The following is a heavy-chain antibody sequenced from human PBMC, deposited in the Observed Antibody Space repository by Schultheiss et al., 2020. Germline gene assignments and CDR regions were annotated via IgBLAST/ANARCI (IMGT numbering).Heavy chain of an antibody. D-gene: IGHD3-16*01. J-gene: IGHJ4*02. CDR2: ISGSGGST. Sequence: GGSLRLSCAASGFTFSSYAMIWVRQAPGKGLEWVSAISGSGGSTYNADSRFTISRDHSKNTVYLQMNSLRAEDTAIYYCAKVQTDMISFGGVHDYWGQGTLVTVSS. V-gene: IGHV3-23*01. CDR1: GFTFSSYA. CDR3: AKVQTDMISFGGVHDY.